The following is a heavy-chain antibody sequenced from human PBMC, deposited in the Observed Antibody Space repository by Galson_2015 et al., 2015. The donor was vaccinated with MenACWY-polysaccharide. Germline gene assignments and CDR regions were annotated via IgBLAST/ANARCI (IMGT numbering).Heavy chain of an antibody. CDR1: GFTFSSSW. Sequence: SPSLSCAASGFTFSSSWMHWVRQAPGNGLVCVSRILRDGSSPSYADSVRGRLTISRANAKNMLHLQMNGLRAEDTAVYYCANPGLATGRTSDVDYWGQGTLVTVSS. CDR3: ANPGLATGRTSDVDY. D-gene: IGHD1-14*01. CDR2: ILRDGSSP. J-gene: IGHJ4*02. V-gene: IGHV3-74*01.